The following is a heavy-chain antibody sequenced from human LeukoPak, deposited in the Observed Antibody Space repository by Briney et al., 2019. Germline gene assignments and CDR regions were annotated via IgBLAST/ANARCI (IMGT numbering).Heavy chain of an antibody. J-gene: IGHJ1*01. CDR2: IHHSGSS. V-gene: IGHV4-31*03. D-gene: IGHD6-13*01. CDR1: ADSLSSGGHY. CDR3: ARGPGAAAGTDSTTAEYFQH. Sequence: PSETLSLTCTVSADSLSSGGHYWAWIRQLPGKGLESIGFIHHSGSSRHNPSLKDRVAISVDASRKQFALRLSSVTAADTAVYYCARGPGAAAGTDSTTAEYFQHWGQGTLVTVSS.